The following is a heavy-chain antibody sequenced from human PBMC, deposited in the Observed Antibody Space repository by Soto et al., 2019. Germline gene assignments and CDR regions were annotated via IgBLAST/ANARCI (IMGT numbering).Heavy chain of an antibody. J-gene: IGHJ4*02. CDR3: ARDTNWNDHY. Sequence: SETLSLTCTVSGGSISGYYWIWIRQHPGKGLEWIGYIYHSGTTYYNPSLKSRVTISVDTSKNQFSLKLTSVTAEDTAVYYCARDTNWNDHYWGQGTLVTVSS. CDR2: IYHSGTT. D-gene: IGHD1-1*01. V-gene: IGHV4-31*03. CDR1: GGSISGYY.